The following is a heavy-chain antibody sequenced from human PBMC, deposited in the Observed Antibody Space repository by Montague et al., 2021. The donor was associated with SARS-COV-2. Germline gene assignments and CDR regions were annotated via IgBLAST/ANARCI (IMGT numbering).Heavy chain of an antibody. CDR3: ARSYGTTVVTRAFDY. J-gene: IGHJ4*02. V-gene: IGHV2-70*01. CDR1: GFSLSTSGMC. D-gene: IGHD4-23*01. Sequence: PALVKPTQTLTLTCTFSGFSLSTSGMCASWIRQPPGKALEWLTLSGWGDEKYYSTSLKTRLTISKDTSKNQVVLTMTNMDPVDTATYYCARSYGTTVVTRAFDYWGQGTLVTVSS. CDR2: SGWGDEK.